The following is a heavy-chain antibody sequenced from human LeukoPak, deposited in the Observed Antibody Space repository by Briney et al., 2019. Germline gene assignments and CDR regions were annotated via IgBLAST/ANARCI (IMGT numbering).Heavy chain of an antibody. V-gene: IGHV3-23*01. D-gene: IGHD3-16*01. CDR1: GFTFSHYA. Sequence: GGSLRLSCAASGFTFSHYAMSWVRQAPGKGLEWVSAISGNGDITYYTDSVKGRFTISRDNSKNTLYLQMNSLRAEDTAVYYCAKVTGGDMITYGGLDYWGQGTLVIVSS. CDR2: ISGNGDIT. CDR3: AKVTGGDMITYGGLDY. J-gene: IGHJ4*02.